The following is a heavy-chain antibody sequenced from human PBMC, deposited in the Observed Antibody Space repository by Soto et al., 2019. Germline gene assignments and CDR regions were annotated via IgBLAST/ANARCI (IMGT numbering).Heavy chain of an antibody. CDR3: ARPIWDSSGWYGMDV. D-gene: IGHD6-19*01. V-gene: IGHV5-51*01. Sequence: VESLSSSCEDSGYGFTSYGIVWVRQMPGKGLEWMGIIYRGDSDTRYSPSFQGQVTISSDKSISTAYLQWSSLKASDTAMYYCARPIWDSSGWYGMDVWGQGTTVTVSS. CDR1: GYGFTSYG. CDR2: IYRGDSDT. J-gene: IGHJ6*01.